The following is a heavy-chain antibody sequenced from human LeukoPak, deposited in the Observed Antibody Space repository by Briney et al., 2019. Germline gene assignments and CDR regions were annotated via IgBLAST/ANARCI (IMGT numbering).Heavy chain of an antibody. CDR2: INPNSGGT. J-gene: IGHJ6*03. V-gene: IGHV1-2*02. Sequence: ASVKVSCKASGYTFTGYYMHWVRQAPGQGLEWMGWINPNSGGTNYAQKFQGRVTMTRDTSISTAYMELSRLRSDDTAVYYCARYNWNYYYYYMDVWGKGTTVTVSS. CDR1: GYTFTGYY. CDR3: ARYNWNYYYYYMDV. D-gene: IGHD1-20*01.